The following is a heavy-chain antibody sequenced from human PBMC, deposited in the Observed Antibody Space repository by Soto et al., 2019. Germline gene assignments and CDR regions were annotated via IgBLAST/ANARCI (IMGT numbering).Heavy chain of an antibody. J-gene: IGHJ4*02. V-gene: IGHV3-23*01. D-gene: IGHD3-10*01. CDR3: ARVRFGELV. Sequence: EVQLLESGGGLVQPGGSLRLSCAASGFTFSSYAMSWVRQAPGKGLEWVSIIGVGGGDRYDPGSVKGRFTISRDNSRHTLYLEMNSLRDEDTAVYYCARVRFGELVWGQGTLVTVSS. CDR1: GFTFSSYA. CDR2: IGVGGGDR.